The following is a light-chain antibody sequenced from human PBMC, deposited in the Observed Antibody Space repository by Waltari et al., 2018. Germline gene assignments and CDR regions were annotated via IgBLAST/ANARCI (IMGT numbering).Light chain of an antibody. CDR3: HVWHPHVDPGV. CDR2: YDR. J-gene: IGLJ1*01. Sequence: SYVVTQPPSVSVAPGETATITCGGDNIGTYSVHWYQQKAGQATVLVIFYDRDRPSGFPDRFSGSNSGNTATLTISRVEAGDEARYYCHVWHPHVDPGVFGTGTEVTVL. V-gene: IGLV3-21*04. CDR1: NIGTYS.